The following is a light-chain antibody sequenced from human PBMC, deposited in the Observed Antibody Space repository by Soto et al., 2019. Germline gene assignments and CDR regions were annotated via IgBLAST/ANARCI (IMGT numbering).Light chain of an antibody. CDR2: RND. CDR1: TSNIGTNP. CDR3: AAWDDTLSGVV. V-gene: IGLV1-44*01. J-gene: IGLJ2*01. Sequence: QSVLTQPPSASGTPGQRVTISCSGSTSNIGTNPVNWYQHLAGTAPKLLIYRNDLRPSGVPARFSGSKSGTSASLAISGLQSEDEAEYYCAAWDDTLSGVVFGGGTKLTVL.